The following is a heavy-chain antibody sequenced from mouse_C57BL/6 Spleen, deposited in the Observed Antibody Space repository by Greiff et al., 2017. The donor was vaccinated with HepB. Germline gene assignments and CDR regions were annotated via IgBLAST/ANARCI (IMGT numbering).Heavy chain of an antibody. CDR1: GFTFSSYA. J-gene: IGHJ4*01. V-gene: IGHV5-9-1*02. CDR2: ISSGGDYI. CDR3: TRDGPDYYCSSYYYAMDD. D-gene: IGHD1-1*01. Sequence: EVMLVESGAGLVKPGGSLKLSCAASGFTFSSYAMSWVRQTPEKRLEWVAYISSGGDYIYYADNVKGRFTITRANARNTLYLQMSSLKSEDTAMYYCTRDGPDYYCSSYYYAMDDWGQGTSVTVSS.